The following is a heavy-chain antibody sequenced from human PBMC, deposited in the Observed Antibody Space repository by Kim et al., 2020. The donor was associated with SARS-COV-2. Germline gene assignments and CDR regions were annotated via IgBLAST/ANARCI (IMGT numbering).Heavy chain of an antibody. CDR2: ISYDGSNK. CDR1: GFTFSSYG. CDR3: AREGLLGHYGMDV. J-gene: IGHJ6*02. Sequence: GGSLRLSCAASGFTFSSYGMHWVRQAPGKGLEWVAVISYDGSNKYYADSVKGRFTISRDNSKNTLYLQMNSLRAEDTAVYYCAREGLLGHYGMDVWGQGTTVTVSS. D-gene: IGHD3-22*01. V-gene: IGHV3-30*03.